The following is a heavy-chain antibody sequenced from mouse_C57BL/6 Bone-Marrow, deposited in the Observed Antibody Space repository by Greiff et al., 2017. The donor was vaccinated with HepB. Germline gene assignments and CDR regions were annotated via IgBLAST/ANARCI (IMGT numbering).Heavy chain of an antibody. CDR3: ARSVLPPWFAY. CDR2: ISDGGSYT. J-gene: IGHJ3*01. V-gene: IGHV5-4*03. CDR1: GFTFSSYA. Sequence: EVKLMESGGGLVKPGGSLKLSCAASGFTFSSYAMSWVRQTPEKRLEWVATISDGGSYTYYPDNVKGRFTISRDNAKNNLYLQMSHLKSEDTAMYYCARSVLPPWFAYWGQGTLVTVSA. D-gene: IGHD5-5*01.